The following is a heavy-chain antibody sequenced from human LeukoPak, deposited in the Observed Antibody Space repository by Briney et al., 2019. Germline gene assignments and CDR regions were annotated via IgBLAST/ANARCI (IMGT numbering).Heavy chain of an antibody. D-gene: IGHD3-16*02. J-gene: IGHJ4*02. CDR1: GFTFSSYG. CDR2: ISSSSSYI. V-gene: IGHV3-21*04. Sequence: GGSLRLSCAASGFTFSSYGMSWVRQAPGKGLEWVSSISSSSSYIYYADSVKGRFTISRDNAKNTLYLQMNSLRAEDTAVYYCAKADSPMITFGGVIVSFDYWGQGTLVTVSS. CDR3: AKADSPMITFGGVIVSFDY.